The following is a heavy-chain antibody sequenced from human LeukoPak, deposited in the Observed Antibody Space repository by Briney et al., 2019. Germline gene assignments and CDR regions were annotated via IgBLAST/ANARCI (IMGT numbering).Heavy chain of an antibody. CDR3: ARDPTYCTNGVCYLFDY. CDR1: GYTFSSYG. CDR2: IWYGGSNK. J-gene: IGHJ4*02. Sequence: PGRSLRLSCAASGYTFSSYGMHWVRQAPGKGLEWVAVIWYGGSNKYYADSVKGRFTISRDNSKNTLYLQMNSLRAEDTAVYYCARDPTYCTNGVCYLFDYWGQGTLVTVSS. D-gene: IGHD2-8*01. V-gene: IGHV3-33*01.